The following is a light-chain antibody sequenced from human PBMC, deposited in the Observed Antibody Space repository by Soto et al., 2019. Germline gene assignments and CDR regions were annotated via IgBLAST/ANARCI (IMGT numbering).Light chain of an antibody. CDR1: SSDVGAYNY. V-gene: IGLV2-14*01. J-gene: IGLJ1*01. CDR2: EIS. CDR3: FSFTSITSYG. Sequence: QSVLTQPASVSGSLGQSITISCTGTSSDVGAYNYVSWYQQQPGKAPKLMISEISNRPSGVSNRFSGSKSGNTASLIISRLQAEDEADYYCFSFTSITSYGFGTGTK.